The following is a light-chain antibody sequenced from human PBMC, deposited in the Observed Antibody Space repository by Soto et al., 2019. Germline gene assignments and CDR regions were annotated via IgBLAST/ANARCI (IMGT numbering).Light chain of an antibody. CDR3: SSYAGSNNVI. CDR1: ANNIGGYNF. J-gene: IGLJ2*01. CDR2: EFR. Sequence: QSALTQPPSASGSPGQSVTISCTGAANNIGGYNFVSWYQQHPGKAPKLIISEFRERPSGVPDRFSGSKSGNTASLTVSGLRAEDEADYYCSSYAGSNNVIFGGGTQLTVL. V-gene: IGLV2-8*01.